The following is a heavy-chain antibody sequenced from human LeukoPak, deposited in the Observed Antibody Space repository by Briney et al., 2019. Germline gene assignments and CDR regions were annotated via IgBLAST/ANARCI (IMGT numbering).Heavy chain of an antibody. CDR3: ASCVVRGVTLIGDYYYYMDV. J-gene: IGHJ6*03. CDR1: GGSISSSSYY. Sequence: PSETLSLTCTVSGGSISSSSYYWGWIRQPPGKGLEWIGSTYYSGSTYYNPSLKSRVTISVDTSKNQFSLKLSSVTAADTAVYYCASCVVRGVTLIGDYYYYMDVWGKGTTVTVSS. D-gene: IGHD3-10*01. V-gene: IGHV4-39*07. CDR2: TYYSGST.